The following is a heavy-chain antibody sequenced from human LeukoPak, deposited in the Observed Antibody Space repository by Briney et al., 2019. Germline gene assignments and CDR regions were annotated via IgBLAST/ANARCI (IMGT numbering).Heavy chain of an antibody. V-gene: IGHV3-48*04. CDR2: ISSSGSTR. Sequence: GGSLRLSCAASGFTFSSYSMNWVRQAPGKGLEWGSYISSSGSTRYYADSVKGRFTISRDNAKNSLYLQMNSLRAEDTAVYYCARVQTTVTTLDYWGQGTLVTVSS. D-gene: IGHD4-17*01. J-gene: IGHJ4*02. CDR1: GFTFSSYS. CDR3: ARVQTTVTTLDY.